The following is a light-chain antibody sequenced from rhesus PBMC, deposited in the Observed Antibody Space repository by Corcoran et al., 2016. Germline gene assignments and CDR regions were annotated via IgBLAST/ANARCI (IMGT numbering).Light chain of an antibody. CDR2: YAS. CDR1: QGINNF. CDR3: QQHNSYPRT. V-gene: IGKV1S14*01. Sequence: DIQMTQSPSSLSASVGDTVTITCRASQGINNFLVWYQQKPGKAPKPLIYYASNLETGVPSRFSGSGSGTDFTLTISSLQPEDFATYYGQQHNSYPRTFGQGTKVEIK. J-gene: IGKJ1*01.